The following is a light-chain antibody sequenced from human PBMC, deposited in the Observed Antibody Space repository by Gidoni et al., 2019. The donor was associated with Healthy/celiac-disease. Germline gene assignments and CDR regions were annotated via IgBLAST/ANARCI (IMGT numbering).Light chain of an antibody. CDR1: QSVSTN. CDR3: QQYNDWPRT. V-gene: IGKV3-15*01. J-gene: IGKJ1*01. CDR2: GAS. Sequence: MVMTQSPATLSVSPGERATLSCRASQSVSTNLAWYQQRPGQAPRLLIYGASNRAAGIPARFSGSGSGTEFTLTISSLQSEDFAVYYCQQYNDWPRTFGQXTKVEIK.